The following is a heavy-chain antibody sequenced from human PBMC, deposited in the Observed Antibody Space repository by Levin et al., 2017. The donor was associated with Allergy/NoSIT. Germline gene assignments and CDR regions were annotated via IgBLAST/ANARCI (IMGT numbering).Heavy chain of an antibody. J-gene: IGHJ4*02. Sequence: GGSLRLSCAASGFTFSDYYMSWIRQAPGKGLEWVSYISSSGSTIYYADSVKGRFTISRDNAKNSLYLQMNSLRAEDTAVYYCARALHGGYDIVTPPNYWGQGTLVTVSS. CDR1: GFTFSDYY. V-gene: IGHV3-11*01. D-gene: IGHD3-9*01. CDR2: ISSSGSTI. CDR3: ARALHGGYDIVTPPNY.